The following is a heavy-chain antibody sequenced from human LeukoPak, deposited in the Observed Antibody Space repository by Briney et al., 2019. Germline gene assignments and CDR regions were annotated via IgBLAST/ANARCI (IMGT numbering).Heavy chain of an antibody. J-gene: IGHJ5*02. D-gene: IGHD3-3*01. CDR2: INHSGST. CDR1: GGSFSGYY. Sequence: SETLSLTCAVYGGSFSGYYWSWIRQPPGKGLEWIGEINHSGSTNYNPSLKSRVTISVDTSKNQFSLKLSSVTAADTAVYYCARGDDFWSGYLNWFDPWGQGTLVTVSS. CDR3: ARGDDFWSGYLNWFDP. V-gene: IGHV4-34*01.